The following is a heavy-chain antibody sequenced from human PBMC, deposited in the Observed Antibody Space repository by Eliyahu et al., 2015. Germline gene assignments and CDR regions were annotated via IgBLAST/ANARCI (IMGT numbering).Heavy chain of an antibody. CDR1: GFTFXNYY. CDR2: ISGSGKII. V-gene: IGHV3-11*01. Sequence: QVQLVESGGGLVKPGESLRLPCTASGFTFXNYYISWIRQXPXKGPEWLSYISGSGKIIVHADSVKGRITISRDNAKNSLYLQMNSLRAEDTAVYYCAKDIEYSGSFYYMDVWGKGTTVTVSS. J-gene: IGHJ6*03. CDR3: AKDIEYSGSFYYMDV. D-gene: IGHD2/OR15-2a*01.